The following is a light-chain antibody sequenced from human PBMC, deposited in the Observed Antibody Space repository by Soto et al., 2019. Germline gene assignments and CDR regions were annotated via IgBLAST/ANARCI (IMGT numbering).Light chain of an antibody. J-gene: IGKJ4*01. V-gene: IGKV3-11*01. CDR2: DAS. CDR3: QQRSNWPPLT. CDR1: RSVSSY. Sequence: EIVLTQSPATLSLSPGERATISCRASRSVSSYLAWYQQKPGQAPRLLIYDASNRATGIPARFSGSGSGTDFTLTISSLEPEDFAVYYCQQRSNWPPLTFGGGTKV.